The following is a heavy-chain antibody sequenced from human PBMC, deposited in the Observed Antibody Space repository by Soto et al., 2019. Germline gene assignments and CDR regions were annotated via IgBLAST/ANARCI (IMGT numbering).Heavy chain of an antibody. V-gene: IGHV4-34*01. Sequence: PSETLSLTCAVYGGSFSGYYWSWIRQPPGKGLEWIGEINHSGSTNYNPPLKSRVTISVDTSKNQFSLKLSSVTAADTAVYYCARGSSIAARPGWFDPWGQGTLVTSPQ. CDR2: INHSGST. D-gene: IGHD6-6*01. J-gene: IGHJ5*02. CDR3: ARGSSIAARPGWFDP. CDR1: GGSFSGYY.